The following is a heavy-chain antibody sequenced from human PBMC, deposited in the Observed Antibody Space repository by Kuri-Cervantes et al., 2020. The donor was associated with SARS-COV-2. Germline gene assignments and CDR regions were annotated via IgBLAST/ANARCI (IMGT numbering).Heavy chain of an antibody. CDR3: AIHDFWSGYSLR. J-gene: IGHJ4*02. CDR1: GYTFTSYG. Sequence: ASVKVSCKASGYTFTSYGISWVRQAPGQGLEWMGWISAYNGNTNYAQKFQGRVTITRNTSISTAYMELSSLRSEDTAVYYCAIHDFWSGYSLRWGQGTLVTVSS. D-gene: IGHD3-3*01. CDR2: ISAYNGNT. V-gene: IGHV1-18*01.